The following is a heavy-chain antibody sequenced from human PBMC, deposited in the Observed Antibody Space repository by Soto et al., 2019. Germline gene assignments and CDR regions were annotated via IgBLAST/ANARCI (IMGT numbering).Heavy chain of an antibody. Sequence: EVQLVESGGGLVKPGGSLRLSCAASGFTYNNAWMNWVRQAPGKGLEWVGRIRSNADGGTTDYAAPVKDRFTISRDDSKNTLHLQMNSLKTEDTAMYYCTTEPDYSNYFEYWGQGTLVTVSS. CDR3: TTEPDYSNYFEY. CDR1: GFTYNNAW. D-gene: IGHD4-4*01. CDR2: IRSNADGGTT. V-gene: IGHV3-15*07. J-gene: IGHJ4*02.